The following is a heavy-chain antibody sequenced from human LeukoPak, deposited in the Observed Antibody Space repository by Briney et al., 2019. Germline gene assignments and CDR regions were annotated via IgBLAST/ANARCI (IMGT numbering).Heavy chain of an antibody. CDR1: GYTCTSYA. CDR3: ALLSECIGYCSRPDY. Sequence: GASVKVSCKASGYTCTSYAISWVRQAPGQGLEWMGGIIPIFGTANYAQKFQGRVTITTDESTSTAYMELSSLRSEDTAVYYCALLSECIGYCSRPDYWGQGTLVTVSS. V-gene: IGHV1-69*05. D-gene: IGHD2-2*01. CDR2: IIPIFGTA. J-gene: IGHJ4*02.